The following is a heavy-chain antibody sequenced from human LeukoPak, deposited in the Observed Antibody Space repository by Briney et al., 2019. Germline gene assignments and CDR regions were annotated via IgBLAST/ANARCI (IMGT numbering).Heavy chain of an antibody. J-gene: IGHJ3*02. V-gene: IGHV3-7*01. CDR2: IKEDGSEK. CDR1: GLTFSSYW. CDR3: ARQETSSYNGAFDI. Sequence: GGSLRLSCAASGLTFSSYWMSWVRQAPGKGLEWVANIKEDGSEKYYVDSVKGRFTISRDNAKNSLYLQMNSLRADDTAVYHCARQETSSYNGAFDIWGQGTMVTVSS. D-gene: IGHD1-26*01.